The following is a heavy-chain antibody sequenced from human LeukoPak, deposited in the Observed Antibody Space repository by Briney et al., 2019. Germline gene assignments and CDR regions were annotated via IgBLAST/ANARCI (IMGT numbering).Heavy chain of an antibody. CDR1: GGSFSGYY. CDR3: ASFSGSDFDY. J-gene: IGHJ4*02. V-gene: IGHV4-34*01. D-gene: IGHD2/OR15-2a*01. CDR2: INHSGST. Sequence: PSETLSLTCAVYGGSFSGYYWSWIRQPPGKGLEWIGEINHSGSTNYNPSLKSRVTISVDTSKNQFSLKLSSVTAADTAVYYCASFSGSDFDYWGQGTVVTVSS.